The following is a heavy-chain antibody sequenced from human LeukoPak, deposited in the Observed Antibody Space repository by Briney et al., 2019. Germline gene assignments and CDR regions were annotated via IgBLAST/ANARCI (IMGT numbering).Heavy chain of an antibody. D-gene: IGHD3-22*01. CDR1: GGSFSGYY. Sequence: SETLSLTCAVYGGSFSGYYWSWIRQPPGKGLEWIGEINHSGSTNYNPSLKSRVTISVDTSKNQFSLKLSSVTAADTAVYYCARDPITMIVMGGAFDIWGQGTMVTVSS. CDR3: ARDPITMIVMGGAFDI. V-gene: IGHV4-34*01. J-gene: IGHJ3*02. CDR2: INHSGST.